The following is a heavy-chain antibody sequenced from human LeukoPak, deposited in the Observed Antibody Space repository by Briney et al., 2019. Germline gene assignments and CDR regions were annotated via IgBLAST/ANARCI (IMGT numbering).Heavy chain of an antibody. CDR2: INPSGGST. J-gene: IGHJ6*02. CDR3: ARVNYYDSSGYYPYGMDV. D-gene: IGHD3-22*01. CDR1: GYTFTSYY. V-gene: IGHV1-46*01. Sequence: ASVKVSCKASGYTFTSYYMHWVRQAPGQGLEWMGIINPSGGSTSCAQKFQGRVTMTRDTSTSTVYMALSSLRSEDTAVYYCARVNYYDSSGYYPYGMDVWGQGTTVTVSS.